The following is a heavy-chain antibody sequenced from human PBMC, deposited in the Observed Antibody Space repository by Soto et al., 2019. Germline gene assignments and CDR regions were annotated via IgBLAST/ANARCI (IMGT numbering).Heavy chain of an antibody. CDR2: ISAYNGNT. V-gene: IGHV1-18*01. D-gene: IGHD2-2*01. CDR3: ARCGIVVVPSSYYYYYMDV. Sequence: GASVKVSCKASGYTFTSYGISWVRQAPGQGLEWMGWISAYNGNTNYAQKLQGRVTMTTDTSTSTAYMELRSLRSDDTAVYYCARCGIVVVPSSYYYYYMDVWGKGTTVTVSS. CDR1: GYTFTSYG. J-gene: IGHJ6*03.